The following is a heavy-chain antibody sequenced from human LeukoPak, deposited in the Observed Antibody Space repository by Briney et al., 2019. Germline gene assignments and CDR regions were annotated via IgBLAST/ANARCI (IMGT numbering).Heavy chain of an antibody. V-gene: IGHV4-59*12. CDR3: GRDRPTGYYDY. D-gene: IGHD3-9*01. Sequence: SETLSLTCTVSGGSFSKYYWSWIRQPPGKGLECIGDVYYNGDTNYNPSLKSRVTISVDTSKNQFSLKLTSVTAADTAVYYCGRDRPTGYYDYWGQGILVTVSS. J-gene: IGHJ4*02. CDR1: GGSFSKYY. CDR2: VYYNGDT.